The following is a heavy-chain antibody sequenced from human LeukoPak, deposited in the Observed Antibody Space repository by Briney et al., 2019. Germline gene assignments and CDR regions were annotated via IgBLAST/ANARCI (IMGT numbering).Heavy chain of an antibody. V-gene: IGHV1-24*01. CDR2: FDPEDGET. Sequence: ASVKVSCKVSGYTLTELSMHWVLQAPGKGLEWMGGFDPEDGETIYAQKFQGRVTMTEDTSTDTAYMELSSLRSEDTAVYSCATAIRITIYPILPSDAFDIWGQGTMVTVSS. CDR1: GYTLTELS. CDR3: ATAIRITIYPILPSDAFDI. D-gene: IGHD3-9*01. J-gene: IGHJ3*02.